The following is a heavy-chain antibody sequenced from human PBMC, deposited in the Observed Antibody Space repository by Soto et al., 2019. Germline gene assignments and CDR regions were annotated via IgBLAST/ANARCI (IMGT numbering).Heavy chain of an antibody. CDR1: GYSFTSYW. J-gene: IGHJ3*02. CDR3: ARPAGYYDSSGYFQYAFDI. CDR2: IYPGDSDT. D-gene: IGHD3-22*01. Sequence: LGESLKISCKGSGYSFTSYWVGWVRQMPGKGLEWMGIIYPGDSDTRYSPSFQGQVTISADKSISTAYLQWSSLKASDTAMYYCARPAGYYDSSGYFQYAFDIWGQGTMVTVSS. V-gene: IGHV5-51*01.